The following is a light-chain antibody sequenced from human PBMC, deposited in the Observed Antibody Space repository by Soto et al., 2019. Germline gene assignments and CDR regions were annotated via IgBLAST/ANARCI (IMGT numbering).Light chain of an antibody. CDR2: GAS. CDR1: QSVSGK. V-gene: IGKV3-15*01. Sequence: EVVMTQSPATLSVSPGEGATLSCRASQSVSGKIAWYQQKPGQAPSLLIYGASARATNIPARFSGSGSGTNFALTISSLQYEDFAVYYCQQYNNWPFTFGGGTKVQIK. CDR3: QQYNNWPFT. J-gene: IGKJ4*01.